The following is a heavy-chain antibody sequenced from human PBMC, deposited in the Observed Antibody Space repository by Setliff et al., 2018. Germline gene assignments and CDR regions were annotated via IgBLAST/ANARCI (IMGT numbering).Heavy chain of an antibody. CDR1: GGTFNTYG. V-gene: IGHV1-69*13. CDR2: IIPIIGEP. CDR3: AREALQRAGLYFFDI. J-gene: IGHJ4*02. Sequence: SVKVSCKASGGTFNTYGLSWVRQAPGQGLEWMGGIIPIIGEPNYAQKFQGRVTITADESTSTAYMELRSLKSEDTAVYYCAREALQRAGLYFFDIWGRECWSRLL. D-gene: IGHD3-10*01.